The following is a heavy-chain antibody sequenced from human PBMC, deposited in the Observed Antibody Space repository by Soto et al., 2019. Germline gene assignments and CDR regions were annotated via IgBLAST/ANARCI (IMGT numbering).Heavy chain of an antibody. CDR2: ISYDGSNK. D-gene: IGHD3-9*01. Sequence: QVQLVESGGGVVQPGRSLRLSCAASGFTFSGYAMHWVRQAPGKGLEWVAVISYDGSNKYYADSVKGRFTISRDNSKNTLYLQMNGLRPEDAAVYYCARGQYDILTGPNYWGQGTLVTVSS. J-gene: IGHJ4*02. CDR1: GFTFSGYA. CDR3: ARGQYDILTGPNY. V-gene: IGHV3-30-3*01.